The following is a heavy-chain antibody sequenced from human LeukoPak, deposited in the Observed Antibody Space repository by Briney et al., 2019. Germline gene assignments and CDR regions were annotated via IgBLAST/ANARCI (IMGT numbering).Heavy chain of an antibody. D-gene: IGHD2-15*01. V-gene: IGHV4-39*01. J-gene: IGHJ4*02. CDR1: GGSISSSSYY. Sequence: KPSETLSLTCTVSGGSISSSSYYWGWIRQPPGKGLEWIGSIYYSGSTYYNPSLKSRVTISVDTSKNQFSLKLSSVTAADTAVYYCARTPSDSYFDYWGQGTLVTVSS. CDR3: ARTPSDSYFDY. CDR2: IYYSGST.